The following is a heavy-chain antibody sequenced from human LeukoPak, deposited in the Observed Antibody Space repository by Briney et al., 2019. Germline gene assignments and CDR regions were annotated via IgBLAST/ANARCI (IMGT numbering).Heavy chain of an antibody. CDR2: LYYSGTT. J-gene: IGHJ6*03. CDR3: ARQISDYYYYYIDV. D-gene: IGHD3-3*01. Sequence: SETLSLTCTVSGGSISSSHYNWGSIRQPPGKGLEWIGTLYYSGTTYYNPSLESRVTISEDTSKNQFSLTLRSVTAADTAVYYCARQISDYYYYYIDVWGKGTTVTVSS. CDR1: GGSISSSHYN. V-gene: IGHV4-39*01.